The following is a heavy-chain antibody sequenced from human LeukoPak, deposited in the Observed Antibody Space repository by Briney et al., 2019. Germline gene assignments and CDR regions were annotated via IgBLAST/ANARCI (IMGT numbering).Heavy chain of an antibody. D-gene: IGHD3-10*01. J-gene: IGHJ4*02. CDR3: ARDYYYGSGSYYPFLFDY. CDR2: IYYSGST. Sequence: PSETLSLTCTVSGGSISSYYWSWIRQPPGKGLEWIGYIYYSGSTNYNPSLKSRVTISVDTSKNQFSLKLSSVTAADTAVYYCARDYYYGSGSYYPFLFDYWGQGTLVTVSS. V-gene: IGHV4-59*12. CDR1: GGSISSYY.